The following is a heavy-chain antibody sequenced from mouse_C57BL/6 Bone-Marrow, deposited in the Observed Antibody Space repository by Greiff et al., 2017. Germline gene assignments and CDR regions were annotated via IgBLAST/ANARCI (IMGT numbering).Heavy chain of an antibody. CDR3: ARGIAMDD. J-gene: IGHJ4*01. Sequence: QVQLQQSGAELVRPGASVKLSCKASGYTFTDYYINWVKQRPGQGLEWIARIYPGSGNTSYNEKFKGKATLTAEKSSNTAYMQLSSLTSEDSAVHFCARGIAMDDWGQGTSVTVSS. V-gene: IGHV1-76*01. CDR2: IYPGSGNT. CDR1: GYTFTDYY.